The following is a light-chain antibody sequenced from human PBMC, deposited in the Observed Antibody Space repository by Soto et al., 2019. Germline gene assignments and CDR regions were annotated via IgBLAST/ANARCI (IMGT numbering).Light chain of an antibody. CDR1: QDIRNF. CDR3: QKYSSVPV. V-gene: IGKV1-27*01. CDR2: AAS. J-gene: IGKJ3*01. Sequence: DIQMTQSPTSLSASVGDRVTITCRASQDIRNFVAWYQQKRGKAPKLLIYAASTSQSGVPSRFSGSGSGTDFSLTINSLQPEDVATYSCQKYSSVPVFGPGTKVEIK.